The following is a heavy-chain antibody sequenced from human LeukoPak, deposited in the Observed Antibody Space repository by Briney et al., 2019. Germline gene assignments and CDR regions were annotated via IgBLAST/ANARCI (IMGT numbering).Heavy chain of an antibody. V-gene: IGHV4-39*01. Sequence: SETLSLTCTVSGGPISTDSHYWGWIRQPPGKGLEWIGSIYYSGSTYYNPSLKSRITISVDTSKNQFSLKLSSVTAADTAVYYCVRVAYYFDYWGQGTLVTVSS. CDR3: VRVAYYFDY. CDR2: IYYSGST. J-gene: IGHJ4*02. CDR1: GGPISTDSHY.